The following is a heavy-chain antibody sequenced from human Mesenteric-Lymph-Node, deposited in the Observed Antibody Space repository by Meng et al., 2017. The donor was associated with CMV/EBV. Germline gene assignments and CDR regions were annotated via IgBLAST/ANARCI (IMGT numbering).Heavy chain of an antibody. CDR1: GASINNGAYF. Sequence: SETLSLTCSVSGASINNGAYFWVWIRQPPGKGLEWIGNIYYAGDTYYNSSLESRVTISIDSSKTQFSLRLTSVTAADTAVYFCARQGSTYHSGGFDVWGQGTMVTVSS. J-gene: IGHJ3*01. CDR2: IYYAGDT. CDR3: ARQGSTYHSGGFDV. V-gene: IGHV4-39*01. D-gene: IGHD2-2*01.